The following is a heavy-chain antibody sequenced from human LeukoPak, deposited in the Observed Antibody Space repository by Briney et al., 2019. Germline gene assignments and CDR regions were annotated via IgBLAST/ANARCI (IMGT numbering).Heavy chain of an antibody. CDR2: AYHTGTT. V-gene: IGHV4-39*07. CDR3: ARRRYCTNGVCYRTRYYFDY. D-gene: IGHD2-8*01. Sequence: SETLSLTCSVSGDSISTYGLYWGWLRQPPGKGLEWIASAYHTGTTYHNPSLKSRVTISVDTSKNQFSLKLSSVTAADTAVYYCARRRYCTNGVCYRTRYYFDYWGQGTLVTVSS. CDR1: GDSISTYGLY. J-gene: IGHJ4*02.